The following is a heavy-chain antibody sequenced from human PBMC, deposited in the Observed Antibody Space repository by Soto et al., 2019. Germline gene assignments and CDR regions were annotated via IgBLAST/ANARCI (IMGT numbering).Heavy chain of an antibody. D-gene: IGHD2-15*01. CDR2: IYYSGST. J-gene: IGHJ6*02. CDR1: GGSISSGGYY. CDR3: ARYRHGYCSGGSCYTLLPHYYGMDV. Sequence: QVQLQESGPGLVKPSQTLSLTCTVSGGSISSGGYYWSWIRQHPGKGLEWIGYIYYSGSTYYNPSLKSRVTISVDTSKNQFSLKLSSVTAADTAVYYCARYRHGYCSGGSCYTLLPHYYGMDVWGQGPTVTVSS. V-gene: IGHV4-31*03.